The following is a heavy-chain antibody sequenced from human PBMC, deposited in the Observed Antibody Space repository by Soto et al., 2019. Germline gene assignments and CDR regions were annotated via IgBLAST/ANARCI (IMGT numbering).Heavy chain of an antibody. CDR3: ARQGCSSTSCYFNWFDP. CDR2: IYPGDSDT. CDR1: GYSFTSYW. V-gene: IGHV5-51*01. D-gene: IGHD2-2*01. Sequence: ESLKISCKGSGYSFTSYWIGWVRQMPGKGLEWMGIIYPGDSDTRYSPSFQGQVTISADKSISTAYLQWSSLKASDTAMYYCARQGCSSTSCYFNWFDPWGQGTLVTVSS. J-gene: IGHJ5*02.